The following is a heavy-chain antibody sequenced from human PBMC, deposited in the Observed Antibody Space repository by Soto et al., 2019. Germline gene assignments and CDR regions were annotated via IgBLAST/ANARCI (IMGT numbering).Heavy chain of an antibody. D-gene: IGHD1-1*01. J-gene: IGHJ5*02. CDR2: IYATGTT. CDR3: VRDGTKTXRDWFDP. CDR1: GASISGFY. V-gene: IGHV4-4*07. Sequence: SETLSLTCTVSGASISGFYWSWIRKSAGKGLEWIGRIYATGTTDYNPSLKSRVMMSVDTSKKQFSLKLRSVTAADTAVYYCVRDGTKTXRDWFDPWGQGMSVTVSS.